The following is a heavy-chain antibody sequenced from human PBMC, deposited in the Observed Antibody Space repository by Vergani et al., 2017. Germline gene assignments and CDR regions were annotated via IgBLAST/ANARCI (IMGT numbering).Heavy chain of an antibody. CDR2: INLKSGDT. Sequence: QVQLVQSGAEVKKPGASVKVSCKASGYTFIGYYIHWVRQAPGQGLEWMGWINLKSGDTKCAQKFQGRVTMTRDTSISTADMELSSLRSDDTAVYYCAREGYSSSNGGRAFDVWGQGTRVTVSS. J-gene: IGHJ3*01. CDR3: AREGYSSSNGGRAFDV. V-gene: IGHV1-2*02. D-gene: IGHD6-19*01. CDR1: GYTFIGYY.